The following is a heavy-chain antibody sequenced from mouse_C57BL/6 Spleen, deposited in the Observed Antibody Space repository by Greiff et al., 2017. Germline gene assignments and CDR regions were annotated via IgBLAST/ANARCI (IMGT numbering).Heavy chain of an antibody. J-gene: IGHJ1*03. V-gene: IGHV10-1*01. CDR1: GFSFNTYA. D-gene: IGHD3-3*01. Sequence: DVKLVESGGGLVQPKGSLKLSCAASGFSFNTYAMNWVRQAPGKGLEWVARIRSKSNNYATYYADSVKDRFTISRDDSESMLYLQMNNLKTEATAMYYCVGHEGDVYWYFDVWGTGTTVTVSS. CDR3: VGHEGDVYWYFDV. CDR2: IRSKSNNYAT.